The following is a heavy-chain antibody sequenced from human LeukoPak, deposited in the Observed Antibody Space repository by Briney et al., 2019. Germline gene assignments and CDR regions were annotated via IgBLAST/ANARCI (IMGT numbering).Heavy chain of an antibody. V-gene: IGHV3-11*01. CDR2: ISSSGSTI. D-gene: IGHD3-16*02. CDR3: AREYTFGGVIPYY. J-gene: IGHJ4*02. Sequence: KPGGSLRLSRAASGFTFSDYYMSWIRQAPGKGLEWVSYISSSGSTIYYADSVKGRFTISRDNAKNSLYLQMNSLRAEDTAVYYCAREYTFGGVIPYYWGQGTLVTVSS. CDR1: GFTFSDYY.